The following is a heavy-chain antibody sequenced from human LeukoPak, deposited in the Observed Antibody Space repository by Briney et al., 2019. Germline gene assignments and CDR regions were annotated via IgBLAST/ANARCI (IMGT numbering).Heavy chain of an antibody. J-gene: IGHJ4*02. CDR3: ARDPTTVTTKDVSY. CDR1: GGSISSYY. CDR2: IYYSGSI. D-gene: IGHD4-17*01. V-gene: IGHV4-59*12. Sequence: SETLSLTCTVSGGSISSYYWTWIRQPPGKGLEWIGYIYYSGSINYNPSLKSRVTISIDTSKNQFSLKLISVTAADAAVYYCARDPTTVTTKDVSYWGQGTLVTVSS.